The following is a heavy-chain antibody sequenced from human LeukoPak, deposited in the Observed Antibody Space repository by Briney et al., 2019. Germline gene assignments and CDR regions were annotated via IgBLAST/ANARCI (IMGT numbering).Heavy chain of an antibody. CDR3: AKPPSSSGPYYFDY. CDR1: GFTFSSYG. D-gene: IGHD6-19*01. CDR2: ISYDGSNK. Sequence: GGSLRLSCAASGFTFSSYGMHWVRQAPGKGLEWVAVISYDGSNKYYADSVKGRFTISRGNSKNTLYLQMNSLRAEDTAVYYCAKPPSSSGPYYFDYWGQGTLVTVSS. J-gene: IGHJ4*02. V-gene: IGHV3-30*18.